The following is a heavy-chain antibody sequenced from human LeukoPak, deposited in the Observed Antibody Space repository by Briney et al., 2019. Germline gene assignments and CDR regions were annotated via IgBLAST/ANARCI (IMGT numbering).Heavy chain of an antibody. V-gene: IGHV1-2*02. CDR1: GYIFTGYY. CDR2: INLHSGGT. Sequence: ASVKVSCKATGYIFTGYYMHWVRQAPGQGLEWMGWINLHSGGTKYAQKFQGRVTMTRDTSINTAYMELSSLRSDDTAVYSCAGARVWFGTLGYFDYWGQGTLVTVSS. J-gene: IGHJ4*02. CDR3: AGARVWFGTLGYFDY. D-gene: IGHD3-10*01.